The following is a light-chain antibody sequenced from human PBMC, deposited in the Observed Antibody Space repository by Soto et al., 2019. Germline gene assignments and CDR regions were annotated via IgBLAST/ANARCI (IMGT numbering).Light chain of an antibody. CDR1: SSDIGASNY. CDR3: TSYTTSTTGV. J-gene: IGLJ3*02. CDR2: EVS. Sequence: QSALTQPASVSGSPGQSITVSCTGTSSDIGASNYVSWYQQHPGKAPKLIISEVSNRPSGVSNRFSGSKSGSTASLTISGLQAEDEADYYCTSYTTSTTGVFGGGTQLTVL. V-gene: IGLV2-14*01.